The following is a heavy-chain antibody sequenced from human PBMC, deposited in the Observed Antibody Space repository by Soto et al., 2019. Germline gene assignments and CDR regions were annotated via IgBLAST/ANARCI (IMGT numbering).Heavy chain of an antibody. CDR2: IYYSGST. CDR1: GGTISSYY. V-gene: IGHV4-59*01. Sequence: SETLSLTCTVSGGTISSYYWSWIRQPPGKGLEWIGYIYYSGSTNYNPSLKSRVTISVDTSKNQFSLKLSSVTAADTAVYYCARVPVEMATIIWFDPWGQGTLVTVSS. J-gene: IGHJ5*02. CDR3: ARVPVEMATIIWFDP. D-gene: IGHD5-12*01.